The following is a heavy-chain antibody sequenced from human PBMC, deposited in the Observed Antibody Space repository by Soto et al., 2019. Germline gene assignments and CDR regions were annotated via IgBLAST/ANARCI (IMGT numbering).Heavy chain of an antibody. CDR3: ARDRGSGSQTPYYFDY. V-gene: IGHV1-18*01. CDR1: GYTFTSYG. Sequence: ASVKVSCTASGYTFTSYGISWVRQAPGQGLEWMGWISAYNGNTNYAQKLQGRVTMTTDTSTSTAYMELRSLRSDDTAVYYCARDRGSGSQTPYYFDYWGQGTLVTVSS. D-gene: IGHD3-10*01. J-gene: IGHJ4*02. CDR2: ISAYNGNT.